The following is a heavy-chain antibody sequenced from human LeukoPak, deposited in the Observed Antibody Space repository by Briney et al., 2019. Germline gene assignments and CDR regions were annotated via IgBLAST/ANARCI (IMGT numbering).Heavy chain of an antibody. V-gene: IGHV4-59*01. CDR3: ARLGSNNWFDP. J-gene: IGHJ5*02. Sequence: SETLSLTCTVSGGSISSYYCSWIRQPPGKGLEWIGYISYSGRTNYNPSLKSRVTVSVDTSKNQFSLKLSSVTAADTAVYYCARLGSNNWFDPWGQGTLVTVSS. CDR2: ISYSGRT. CDR1: GGSISSYY.